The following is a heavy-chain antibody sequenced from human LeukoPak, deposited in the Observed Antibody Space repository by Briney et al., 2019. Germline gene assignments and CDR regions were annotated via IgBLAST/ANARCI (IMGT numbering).Heavy chain of an antibody. J-gene: IGHJ4*02. CDR2: IHPSEGT. D-gene: IGHD3-22*01. Sequence: SEALSLTCAVSGDSISNSNWWSWAGKLPGKGLGGSGEIHPSEGTNYNPPLKSRVAISLDKSKNQFSLRLTSVTAADTAVYYCTTYYDSAPYKFDYWGRGTLVTVSS. V-gene: IGHV4-4*02. CDR1: GDSISNSNW. CDR3: TTYYDSAPYKFDY.